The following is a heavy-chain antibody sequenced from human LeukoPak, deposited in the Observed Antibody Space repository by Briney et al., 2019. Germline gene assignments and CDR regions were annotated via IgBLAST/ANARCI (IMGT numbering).Heavy chain of an antibody. V-gene: IGHV4-4*07. CDR3: AREGHSSGWSAFDY. D-gene: IGHD6-19*01. CDR1: GGSISSYY. Sequence: SETLSLTCTVSGGSISSYYWSWIRQPAGKGLEWIGRIYTSGSTDYNPSLKSRVTISVDTSKNQFSLKLSSVTAADTAVYYCAREGHSSGWSAFDYWGQGTLVTVSS. J-gene: IGHJ4*02. CDR2: IYTSGST.